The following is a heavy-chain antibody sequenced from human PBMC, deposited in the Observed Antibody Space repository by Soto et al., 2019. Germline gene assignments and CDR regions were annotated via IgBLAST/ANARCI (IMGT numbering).Heavy chain of an antibody. CDR3: ARGESYYDFWSGSGRTYYYYMDV. CDR1: GGTFSSYT. D-gene: IGHD3-3*01. J-gene: IGHJ6*03. Sequence: QVQLVQSGAEVKKPGSSVKVSCKASGGTFSSYTISWVRQAPGQGLEWMGRIIPILGIANYAQKFQGTGTITADKSTSTAYMELSSLRSEDTAVYYCARGESYYDFWSGSGRTYYYYMDVWGKGTTVTVSS. CDR2: IIPILGIA. V-gene: IGHV1-69*02.